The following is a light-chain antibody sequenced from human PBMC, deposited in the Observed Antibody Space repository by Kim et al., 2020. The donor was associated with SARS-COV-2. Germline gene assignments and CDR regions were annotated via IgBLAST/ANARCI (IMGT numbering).Light chain of an antibody. J-gene: IGKJ2*01. V-gene: IGKV1-27*01. CDR1: QCITNY. CDR2: EAS. CDR3: QLYDIAPFT. Sequence: SASVGDRVTITCRASQCITNYLAWYQQKPGHAPKVLIYEASTLQSGVPSRFSGSGSGTEFTLTISSLQPEDAATYYCQLYDIAPFTFGPGTKLEI.